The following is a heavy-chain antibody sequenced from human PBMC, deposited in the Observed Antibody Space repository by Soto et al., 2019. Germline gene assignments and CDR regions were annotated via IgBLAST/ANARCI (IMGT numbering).Heavy chain of an antibody. D-gene: IGHD4-4*01. CDR1: GASVSSNGAA. CDR3: ARDPPPFHSAFDF. V-gene: IGHV6-1*01. CDR2: TYYRSRWYS. J-gene: IGHJ4*02. Sequence: SQTLSLTCAPSGASVSSNGAAWNWIRQSPSRGLEWLGRTYYRSRWYSDYAPSVKSRITVNPDTSQNQFSLQLNSVTPQDTAIYYCARDPPPFHSAFDFWGQGTMITVSS.